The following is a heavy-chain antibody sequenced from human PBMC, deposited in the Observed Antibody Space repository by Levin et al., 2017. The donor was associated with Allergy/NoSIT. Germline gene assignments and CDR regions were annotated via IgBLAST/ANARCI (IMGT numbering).Heavy chain of an antibody. V-gene: IGHV4-39*01. CDR2: FYYTGST. CDR1: GGSISSSSYN. Sequence: SETLSLTCSVSGGSISSSSYNWGWIRQSPGKGLEWIGIFYYTGSTYYNPSLKSRVTISIDTSENQFSLMLNSVTAADTAVYHCAVTGYRYGQHYFDYWGQGALVTVSS. CDR3: AVTGYRYGQHYFDY. J-gene: IGHJ4*02. D-gene: IGHD5-18*01.